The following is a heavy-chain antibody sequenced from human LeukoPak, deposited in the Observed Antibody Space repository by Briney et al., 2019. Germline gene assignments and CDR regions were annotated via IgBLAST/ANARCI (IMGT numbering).Heavy chain of an antibody. V-gene: IGHV3-21*01. CDR3: ARPYCSSTSCYRYFDL. CDR2: ISSSSSYI. J-gene: IGHJ2*01. D-gene: IGHD2-2*02. CDR1: GFTFSSYG. Sequence: GGSLRLSCAASGFTFSSYGMNWVRQAPGKGLEWVSSISSSSSYIYYADSVKGRFTISRDNAKNSLYLQMNSLRAEDTAVYYCARPYCSSTSCYRYFDLWGRGTLVTVSS.